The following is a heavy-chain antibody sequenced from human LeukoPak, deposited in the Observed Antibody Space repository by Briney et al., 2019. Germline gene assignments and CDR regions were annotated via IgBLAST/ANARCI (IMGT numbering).Heavy chain of an antibody. J-gene: IGHJ4*02. V-gene: IGHV4-61*01. CDR3: ARDPAGGIAVAGFFDY. Sequence: SETLSLTCTVSGGSVSSGSYYWSWIRQPPGKGLEWIGYIYYSGGTNYNPSLKSRVTISVDTSKNQFSLKLSSVTAADTAVYYCARDPAGGIAVAGFFDYWGQGTLVTVSS. CDR2: IYYSGGT. CDR1: GGSVSSGSYY. D-gene: IGHD6-19*01.